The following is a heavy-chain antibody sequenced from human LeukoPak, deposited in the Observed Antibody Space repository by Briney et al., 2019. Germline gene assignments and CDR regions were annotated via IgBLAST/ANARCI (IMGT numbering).Heavy chain of an antibody. J-gene: IGHJ4*02. CDR3: ARDPLSIAVAGTQPPDY. CDR2: ISYDGSNK. D-gene: IGHD6-19*01. CDR1: GFTFSSYA. Sequence: GGSLRLSCAASGFTFSSYAMHWVRQAPGKGLEWVAVISYDGSNKYYADSVRGRFTISRDNSKNTLYLQMNSLRAEDTAVYYCARDPLSIAVAGTQPPDYWGQGTLVTVSS. V-gene: IGHV3-30-3*01.